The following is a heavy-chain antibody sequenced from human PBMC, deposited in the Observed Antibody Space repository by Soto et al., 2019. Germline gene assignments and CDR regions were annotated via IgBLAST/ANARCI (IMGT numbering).Heavy chain of an antibody. Sequence: PGGSLRLSCAASGFTFSSYSMNWVRQAPGKGLEWVSYISSSSSTIYYADSVKGRFTISRDNAKNTVYLQMNSLRAEDTAVYYCTRVGGSVSGMDVWGQGTTVTVSS. CDR2: ISSSSSTI. CDR3: TRVGGSVSGMDV. J-gene: IGHJ6*02. CDR1: GFTFSSYS. V-gene: IGHV3-48*04. D-gene: IGHD1-26*01.